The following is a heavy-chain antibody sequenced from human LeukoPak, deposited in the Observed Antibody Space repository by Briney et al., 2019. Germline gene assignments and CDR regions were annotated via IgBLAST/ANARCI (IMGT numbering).Heavy chain of an antibody. CDR3: ARSDIAAAGIFDY. CDR1: GFTFSSYA. CDR2: ISYDGSNK. V-gene: IGHV3-30-3*01. D-gene: IGHD6-13*01. Sequence: GGSLRLSCAASGFTFSSYAMPWVRQAPGKGLEWVAVISYDGSNKYYADSVKGRFTISRDNSKNTLYLQMNSLRAEDTAVYYCARSDIAAAGIFDYWGQGTLVTVSS. J-gene: IGHJ4*02.